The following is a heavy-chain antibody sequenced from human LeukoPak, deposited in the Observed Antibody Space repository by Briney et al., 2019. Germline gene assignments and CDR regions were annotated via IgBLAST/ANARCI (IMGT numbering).Heavy chain of an antibody. V-gene: IGHV3-30*02. J-gene: IGHJ4*02. D-gene: IGHD3-10*01. CDR3: AKDELLWFGESYFDY. CDR2: ILYDGSNK. CDR1: GFTFSSYG. Sequence: PGGSLRLSCAASGFTFSSYGMHWVRQAPGKGLEWVAFILYDGSNKYYADSVKGRFTISRDNSKNTLYLQMNSLRAEDTAVYYCAKDELLWFGESYFDYWGQGTLVTVSS.